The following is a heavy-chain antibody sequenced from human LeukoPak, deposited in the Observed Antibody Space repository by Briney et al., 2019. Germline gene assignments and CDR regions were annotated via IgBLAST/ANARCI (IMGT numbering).Heavy chain of an antibody. D-gene: IGHD2-21*02. CDR3: ARDGYCGGDCYSGNDY. Sequence: ASVKVSCKASGYTFTGYYMHWVRQAPGQGLEWMGWINPNSGGTNYAQKFQGRVTMTRDTSISTAYMVLSRLRSDDTAVYYCARDGYCGGDCYSGNDYWGQGTLVTVSS. V-gene: IGHV1-2*02. CDR1: GYTFTGYY. J-gene: IGHJ4*02. CDR2: INPNSGGT.